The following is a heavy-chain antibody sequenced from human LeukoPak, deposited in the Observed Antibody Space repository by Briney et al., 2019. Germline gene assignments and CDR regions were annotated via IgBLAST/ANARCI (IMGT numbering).Heavy chain of an antibody. J-gene: IGHJ4*02. CDR1: GYSFGDYA. CDR2: INAGNGKT. CDR3: ARGRWTATETTYYLDY. Sequence: GASVKVSCKASGYSFGDYAIHWVRQAPGQRLEWMGWINAGNGKTKYSQNSQGRVTITRDRSASTAYMELSSLRSEDTSVYYCARGRWTATETTYYLDYWGQGTLVTVSS. D-gene: IGHD4-17*01. V-gene: IGHV1-3*01.